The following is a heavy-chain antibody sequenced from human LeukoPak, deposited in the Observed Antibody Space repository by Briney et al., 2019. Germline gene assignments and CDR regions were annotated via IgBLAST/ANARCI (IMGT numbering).Heavy chain of an antibody. J-gene: IGHJ4*02. V-gene: IGHV4-59*01. CDR3: AREDLVLGATDY. D-gene: IGHD1-26*01. CDR1: GGSISSYY. Sequence: PSETLSLTCTVSGGSISSYYWSWIRQPPGKGLEWIGYIYYSGSTNYNPSLKSRVTISVDTSKNQFSLKLSSVTAADTAVYYCAREDLVLGATDYWGQGTLVTVSS. CDR2: IYYSGST.